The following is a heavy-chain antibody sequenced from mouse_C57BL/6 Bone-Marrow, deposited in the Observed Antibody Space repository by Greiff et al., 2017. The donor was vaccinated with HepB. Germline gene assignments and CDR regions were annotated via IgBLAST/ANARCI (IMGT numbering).Heavy chain of an antibody. CDR3: ALSSSYAMDY. J-gene: IGHJ4*01. CDR1: GYTFTSYG. CDR2: IYPRSGNT. Sequence: QVQLQQSGAELARPGASVKLSCKASGYTFTSYGTSWVKQRTGQGLEWIGEIYPRSGNTYYNEKFKGKATLTADKSSSTAYMELRSLTSEDSAVYFCALSSSYAMDYWGQGTSVTVSS. D-gene: IGHD1-1*01. V-gene: IGHV1-81*01.